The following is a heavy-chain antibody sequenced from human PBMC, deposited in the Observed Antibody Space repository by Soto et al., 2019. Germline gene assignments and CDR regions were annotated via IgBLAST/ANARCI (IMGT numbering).Heavy chain of an antibody. Sequence: SETLSLTCTVSGGSISSNYWTWIRQPPGKGLEWIGYVYNSGGTNYNPSLKSRVTISEDTSKSQFSLKVNSMTAADTAVYYCARYRREAVAGYTLDNWGQGILVTVSS. CDR2: VYNSGGT. J-gene: IGHJ4*02. CDR1: GGSISSNY. D-gene: IGHD6-13*01. V-gene: IGHV4-59*01. CDR3: ARYRREAVAGYTLDN.